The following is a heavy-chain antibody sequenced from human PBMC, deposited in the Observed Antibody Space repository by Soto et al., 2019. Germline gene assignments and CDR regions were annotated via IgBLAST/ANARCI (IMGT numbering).Heavy chain of an antibody. J-gene: IGHJ1*01. Sequence: GGSLRLSCAASGFTFGSYDMHWVRQAPGKGLEWVAAISFDGSNKYYADSVKGRFTISRDNSKNTLSLQMNSLRAEDTAVYYCARAPSSNSYRKYFQHWGQGTLVTVSS. CDR1: GFTFGSYD. V-gene: IGHV3-30*03. CDR2: ISFDGSNK. D-gene: IGHD6-13*01. CDR3: ARAPSSNSYRKYFQH.